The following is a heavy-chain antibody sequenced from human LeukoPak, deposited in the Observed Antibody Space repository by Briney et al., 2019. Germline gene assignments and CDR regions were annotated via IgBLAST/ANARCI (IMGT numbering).Heavy chain of an antibody. D-gene: IGHD5-12*01. J-gene: IGHJ4*02. CDR3: ATFGLVAALDL. Sequence: GALRLPCPASGFPFHAYWMAWVREAPGTGLGGVANINPAGSETFHVDPVKGRFSISRDHAKHLGYLQMNSLRAEDTAVYYCATFGLVAALDLWGQGTLVTVSS. CDR2: INPAGSET. CDR1: GFPFHAYW. V-gene: IGHV3-7*01.